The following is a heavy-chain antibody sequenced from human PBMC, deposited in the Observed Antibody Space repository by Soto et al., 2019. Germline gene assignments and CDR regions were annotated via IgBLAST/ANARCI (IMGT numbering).Heavy chain of an antibody. Sequence: SGGSLRLSCAASGFTFGDHYMDWVRQAPGKGLEWVGRTRNKANSYTTEYAASVKGRFTISRDDSKNSLYLQMNSLKTEDTAVYYCAREAPQIRRYYYYYGMDVWGQGTTVTVSS. V-gene: IGHV3-72*01. CDR3: AREAPQIRRYYYYYGMDV. J-gene: IGHJ6*02. CDR1: GFTFGDHY. CDR2: TRNKANSYTT. D-gene: IGHD3-3*02.